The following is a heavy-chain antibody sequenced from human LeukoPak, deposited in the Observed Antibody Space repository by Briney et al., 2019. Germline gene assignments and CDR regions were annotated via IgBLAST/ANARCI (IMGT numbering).Heavy chain of an antibody. D-gene: IGHD5-24*01. CDR1: GGSISSSSYY. J-gene: IGHJ6*03. CDR3: ARRRGRPGWPSGYYYYMDV. V-gene: IGHV4-39*07. CDR2: IYYSGST. Sequence: SETLSLTCTVSGGSISSSSYYWGWIRQPPGKGLEWIGSIYYSGSTYYNPSLKSRVTISVDTSKNQFSLKLSSVTAADTAVYYCARRRGRPGWPSGYYYYMDVWGKGTTVTVSS.